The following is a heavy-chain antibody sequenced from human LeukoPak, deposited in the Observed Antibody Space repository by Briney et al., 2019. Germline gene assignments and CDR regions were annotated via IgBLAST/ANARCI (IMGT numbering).Heavy chain of an antibody. CDR2: ISGSGGST. V-gene: IGHV3-23*01. CDR3: VVVPAAMMAIGGNWFDP. J-gene: IGHJ5*02. Sequence: PGGSLRLSCAASGFTFSSYAMSWVRQAPGKGLEWVSAISGSGGSTYYADSVKGRFTISRDNSKNTLYLQMNSLRAEDTAVYYCVVVPAAMMAIGGNWFDPWGRGTLVTVSS. D-gene: IGHD2-2*01. CDR1: GFTFSSYA.